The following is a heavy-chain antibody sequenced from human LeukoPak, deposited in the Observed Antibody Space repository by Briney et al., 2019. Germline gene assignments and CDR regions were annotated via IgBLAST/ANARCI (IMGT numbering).Heavy chain of an antibody. CDR3: ALSDILTGYRDGYYYYYGMDV. CDR1: GGSFSGYY. Sequence: SETLSLTCAVYGGSFSGYYWSWIRQPPGKGLEWIGEINHSGSTNYNPSLKSRVTISVDTSKNQFSLKLSSVTAADTAVYYCALSDILTGYRDGYYYYYGMDVWGQGTTVTVSS. D-gene: IGHD3-9*01. V-gene: IGHV4-34*01. J-gene: IGHJ6*02. CDR2: INHSGST.